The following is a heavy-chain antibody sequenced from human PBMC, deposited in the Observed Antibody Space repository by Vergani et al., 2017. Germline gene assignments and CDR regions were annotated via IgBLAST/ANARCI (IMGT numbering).Heavy chain of an antibody. D-gene: IGHD2-8*01. Sequence: VQLVESGGGLVKPGGSLRLSCAASGFTFSDFSMSWVRQAPGKGLEWVAFIGSSGPYINYADSVKGRFIISRDNTNNSLFLQLRNLRAEDAAVYYCARDCTSGGCPHNYGMDVWGQGATVTVSS. V-gene: IGHV3-21*06. J-gene: IGHJ6*02. CDR2: IGSSGPYI. CDR1: GFTFSDFS. CDR3: ARDCTSGGCPHNYGMDV.